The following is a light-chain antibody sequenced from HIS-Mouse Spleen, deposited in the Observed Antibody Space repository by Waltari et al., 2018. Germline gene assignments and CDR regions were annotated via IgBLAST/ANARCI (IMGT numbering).Light chain of an antibody. Sequence: QSALTQPRPVSGSPGQSVTISCTGPSSDVGGYNYVPWYQQHPGKAHKLMIYDVSKRPSGVPDRFSGSKSGNTASLTISGLQAEDDADYYCCSYAGSYTFVFGGGTKLTVL. V-gene: IGLV2-11*01. J-gene: IGLJ2*01. CDR3: CSYAGSYTFV. CDR1: SSDVGGYNY. CDR2: DVS.